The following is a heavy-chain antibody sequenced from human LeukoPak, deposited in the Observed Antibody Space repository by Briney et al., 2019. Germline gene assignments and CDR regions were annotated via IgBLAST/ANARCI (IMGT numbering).Heavy chain of an antibody. J-gene: IGHJ4*02. Sequence: GRSLRLSCAASGFTFSVYGMHWVRQAPGKGLEWVAVIWNDGSIENYVDSVKGRFTISRDNSKNTLYLQMNSLRAEDTAVYYCARERDYYDSSGYLNYWGQGALVTVSS. CDR1: GFTFSVYG. CDR2: IWNDGSIE. D-gene: IGHD3-22*01. V-gene: IGHV3-33*01. CDR3: ARERDYYDSSGYLNY.